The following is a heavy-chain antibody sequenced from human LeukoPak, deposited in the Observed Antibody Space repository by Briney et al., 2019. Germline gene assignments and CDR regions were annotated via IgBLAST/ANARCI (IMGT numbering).Heavy chain of an antibody. J-gene: IGHJ3*02. CDR1: GFTFSSYW. V-gene: IGHV3-74*01. CDR2: INSDGSST. D-gene: IGHD3-22*01. Sequence: GGSLRLSCAASGFTFSSYWMHWVRQAPGKGLVWVSRINSDGSSTSYADSVKGRFTISRDNAKNTLYLQMNSLRAEDTAVYYCASEDYDSFNDAFDIWGQGTMVTVSS. CDR3: ASEDYDSFNDAFDI.